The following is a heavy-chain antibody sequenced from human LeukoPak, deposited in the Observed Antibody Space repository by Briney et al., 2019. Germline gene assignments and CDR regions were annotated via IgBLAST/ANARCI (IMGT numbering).Heavy chain of an antibody. V-gene: IGHV1-8*01. CDR3: ARDGEEGVDFDY. CDR2: MNPNSGNT. J-gene: IGHJ4*02. D-gene: IGHD7-27*01. Sequence: ASVKVSCKASGYTFTSYDINWVRQATGQGLEWMGWMNPNSGNTGYAQKFQGRVTMTRNTSISTAYMELSSLRSEDTAVYYCARDGEEGVDFDYWGQGTLVTVSS. CDR1: GYTFTSYD.